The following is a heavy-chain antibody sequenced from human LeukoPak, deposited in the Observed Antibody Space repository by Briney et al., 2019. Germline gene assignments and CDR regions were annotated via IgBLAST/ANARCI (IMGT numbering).Heavy chain of an antibody. CDR3: ARTGYCSGGSCYWSASDY. CDR1: GYTFTSYY. Sequence: GASVKVSCKASGYTFTSYYMHWVRQAPGQGLEWMGWISAYNGNTNYAQKLQGRVTMTTDTSTGTAYMELRSLRSDDTAVYYCARTGYCSGGSCYWSASDYWGQGTLVTVSS. CDR2: ISAYNGNT. V-gene: IGHV1-18*04. J-gene: IGHJ4*02. D-gene: IGHD2-15*01.